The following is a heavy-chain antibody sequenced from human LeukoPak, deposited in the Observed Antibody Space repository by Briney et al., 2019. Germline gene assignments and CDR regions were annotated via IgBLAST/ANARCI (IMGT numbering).Heavy chain of an antibody. J-gene: IGHJ3*02. CDR1: GYTFTSYG. CDR2: ISAYNGNT. Sequence: ASVKVSCKASGYTFTSYGISWVRQAPGQGLEWMGWISAYNGNTNYAQKLQGRVTMTTDTSTSTAYMELRSLRPDDTAVYYCARVPMVWHISELEWLSITQGPDAFDIWGQGTMVTVSS. D-gene: IGHD3-3*01. V-gene: IGHV1-18*01. CDR3: ARVPMVWHISELEWLSITQGPDAFDI.